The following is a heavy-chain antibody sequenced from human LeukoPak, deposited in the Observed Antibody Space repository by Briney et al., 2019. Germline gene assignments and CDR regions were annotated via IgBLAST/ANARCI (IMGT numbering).Heavy chain of an antibody. V-gene: IGHV3-11*04. CDR3: ARDPDHGAVDY. Sequence: PGGSLRLSCEASGFTLSDYYMGWIRQAPGKGLEWVSYITDNGRKTYYADSVKGRFTISRDNAKKSVYLHMSSLRAEDTALYYCARDPDHGAVDYWGQGTLVTVSS. CDR2: ITDNGRKT. D-gene: IGHD3-16*01. CDR1: GFTLSDYY. J-gene: IGHJ4*02.